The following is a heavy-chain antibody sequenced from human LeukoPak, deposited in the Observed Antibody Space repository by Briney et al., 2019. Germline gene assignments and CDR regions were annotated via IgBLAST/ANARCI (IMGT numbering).Heavy chain of an antibody. V-gene: IGHV1-24*01. CDR3: ASLTVGATYDY. CDR2: FDPEDGKT. D-gene: IGHD1-26*01. Sequence: ASVKVSCQVSGYTLTELSMHWVRQPPGKGLAWMGGFDPEDGKTIYAQKFQGRVTMTEDTSTDTAYMELSSLRSEDTAVYYCASLTVGATYDYWGQGTLVTVSS. CDR1: GYTLTELS. J-gene: IGHJ4*02.